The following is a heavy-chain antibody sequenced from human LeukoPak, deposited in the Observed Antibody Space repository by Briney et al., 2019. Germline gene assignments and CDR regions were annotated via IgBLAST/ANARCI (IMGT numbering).Heavy chain of an antibody. V-gene: IGHV3-7*02. CDR1: GFTFSNYW. CDR2: IKEDGSAN. CDR3: SSSFCIPNWFYP. J-gene: IGHJ5*02. Sequence: PGGSLRLSCLASGFTFSNYWMSTVRQAPGKGLEWVANIKEDGSANYYADSVKGRFTISRDNAKNSLFLQFSSLRPEDTAVYYRSSSFCIPNWFYPWRQGTLVTVSS.